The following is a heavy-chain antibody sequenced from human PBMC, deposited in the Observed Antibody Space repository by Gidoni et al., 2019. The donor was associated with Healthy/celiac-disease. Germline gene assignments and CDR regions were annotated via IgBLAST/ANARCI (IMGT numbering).Heavy chain of an antibody. Sequence: QVQLVQSGAEVKKPGASVKVSCKASGYTFTGYYMHWVRQAPGQGLEWMGWINPNSGGTNYAQKFQGRVTMTRDTSISTAYMELSRLRSDDTAVYYCARDKKNYYDSSGYYVRRGAFDIWGQGTMVTVSS. J-gene: IGHJ3*02. CDR1: GYTFTGYY. V-gene: IGHV1-2*02. CDR2: INPNSGGT. CDR3: ARDKKNYYDSSGYYVRRGAFDI. D-gene: IGHD3-22*01.